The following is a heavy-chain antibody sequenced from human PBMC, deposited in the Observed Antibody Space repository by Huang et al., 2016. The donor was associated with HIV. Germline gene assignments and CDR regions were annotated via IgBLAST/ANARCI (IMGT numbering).Heavy chain of an antibody. CDR3: ARSLYSSGWTYWYFDL. Sequence: QAQLVQSGAEVKKPGSSVKVSCKASGGTFSSYGISWVRQAPGQGLEWMGGIIPMFGTANYAQKCQGRVANTADESTSTAYMELSSLRSEDTAVYYCARSLYSSGWTYWYFDLWGRGTLVTVSS. J-gene: IGHJ2*01. D-gene: IGHD6-19*01. CDR1: GGTFSSYG. CDR2: IIPMFGTA. V-gene: IGHV1-69*01.